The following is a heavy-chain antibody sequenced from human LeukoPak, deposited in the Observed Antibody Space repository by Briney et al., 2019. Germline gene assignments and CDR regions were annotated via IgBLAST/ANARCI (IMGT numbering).Heavy chain of an antibody. D-gene: IGHD6-13*01. V-gene: IGHV3-23*01. CDR1: GFTFSSYA. J-gene: IGHJ4*02. CDR3: AKQGMYSSSWYYFDY. Sequence: GGSLRLSCAAPGFTFSSYAMSWVRQAPGKGLEWVSAISGSGGSTYYADSVKGRFTISRDNSKNTLYLQMNSLRAEDTAVYYCAKQGMYSSSWYYFDYWGQGTLVTVSS. CDR2: ISGSGGST.